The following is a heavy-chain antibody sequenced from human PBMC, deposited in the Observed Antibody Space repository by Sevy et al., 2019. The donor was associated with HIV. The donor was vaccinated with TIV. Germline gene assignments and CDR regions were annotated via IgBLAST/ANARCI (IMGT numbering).Heavy chain of an antibody. J-gene: IGHJ4*02. CDR1: GFSFSKAW. CDR2: IKSKSDGGVT. CDR3: TTDLSSGSFKVY. Sequence: GGSLRLSCAASGFSFSKAWMSWVRQAPGKGLEWVGRIKSKSDGGVTDYTAPVKGRFTISRDDSEGTVFLQMTSLKVEDTAVYYCTTDLSSGSFKVYWGQGTLVTVSS. D-gene: IGHD6-19*01. V-gene: IGHV3-15*01.